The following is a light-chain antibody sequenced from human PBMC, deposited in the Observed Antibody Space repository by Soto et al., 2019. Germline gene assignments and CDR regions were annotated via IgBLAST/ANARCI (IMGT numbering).Light chain of an antibody. V-gene: IGLV2-8*01. Sequence: QSVLTQPPSASGSPGQSVTISCTGTSSDVGGYNYVSWYQQHPGKGPKLMIYEVNKRPSGVPDRFSGSKSGNTASLTVSGLQAEDEADYYCSSYAGSNNLIFGTGTKVTVL. J-gene: IGLJ1*01. CDR1: SSDVGGYNY. CDR3: SSYAGSNNLI. CDR2: EVN.